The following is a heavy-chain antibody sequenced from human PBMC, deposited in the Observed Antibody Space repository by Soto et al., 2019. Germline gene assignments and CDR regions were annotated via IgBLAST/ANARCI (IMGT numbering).Heavy chain of an antibody. D-gene: IGHD6-6*01. CDR2: IYYSGST. Sequence: SEPLSLTCTVSGGSISSYYWSWIRQPPGKGLEWIGYIYYSGSTNYNPSLKSRVTISVDTSKNQFSLKLSSVTAADTAVYYCARRSRIAALDWFDPWGQGTLVTVSS. J-gene: IGHJ5*02. CDR1: GGSISSYY. CDR3: ARRSRIAALDWFDP. V-gene: IGHV4-59*08.